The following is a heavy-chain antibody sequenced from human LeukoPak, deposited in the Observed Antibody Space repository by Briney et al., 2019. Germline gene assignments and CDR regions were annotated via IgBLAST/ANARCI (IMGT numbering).Heavy chain of an antibody. D-gene: IGHD5-24*01. Sequence: GGSLRLSCAASGFTFSSYGMHWVRQAPGKGLEWVAVISYDGSNKYYADSVKGRFTISRDNSKNTLYLQMNSLRAEDTAVYYCAKDHVEMATSFGDYWGQGTLVTVSS. CDR3: AKDHVEMATSFGDY. CDR1: GFTFSSYG. V-gene: IGHV3-30*18. CDR2: ISYDGSNK. J-gene: IGHJ4*02.